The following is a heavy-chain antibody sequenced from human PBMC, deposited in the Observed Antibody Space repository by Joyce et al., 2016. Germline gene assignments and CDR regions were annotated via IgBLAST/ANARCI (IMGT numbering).Heavy chain of an antibody. J-gene: IGHJ4*02. Sequence: QVQLVESGGGVVQPGRCLRLSCAASGFTFRSCAMHWVCQAPGKGLRWSAVISYDGSIQYYADSVKGRFTISRDNSKNTLYLQMNSLRAEDTAVYYCAKDSNSCSGSSCYFHLDYWGQGTLVTVSS. CDR1: GFTFRSCA. D-gene: IGHD2-15*01. CDR3: AKDSNSCSGSSCYFHLDY. CDR2: ISYDGSIQ. V-gene: IGHV3-30*04.